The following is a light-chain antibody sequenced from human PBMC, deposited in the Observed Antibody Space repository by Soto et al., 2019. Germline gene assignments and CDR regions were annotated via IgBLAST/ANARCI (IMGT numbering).Light chain of an antibody. CDR3: VAWDDSLSGLL. CDR1: SSNIGRNA. Sequence: QSVLTQPPSASETPGQRVTISCSGSSSNIGRNAVNWYQHLPGTAPKLLIYNNNQRPSGVPDRFSGSKSGTSASLAISGLQSEDEADYYCVAWDDSLSGLLFGGGTKLT. V-gene: IGLV1-44*01. J-gene: IGLJ3*02. CDR2: NNN.